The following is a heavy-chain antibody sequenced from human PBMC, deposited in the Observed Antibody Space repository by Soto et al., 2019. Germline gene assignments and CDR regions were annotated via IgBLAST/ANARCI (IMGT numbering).Heavy chain of an antibody. CDR3: AKRSTPFDN. Sequence: EVQLLESGGGLVQPGGSLRLSCAASGFTLSGYVMSWVRQAPGKGLEWVSDISGSGDHIFYADSVKVRFTISRDNSKNTLYLQMNSLRAEDTAVYYCAKRSTPFDNWGQGTLVTVSS. CDR1: GFTLSGYV. V-gene: IGHV3-23*01. CDR2: ISGSGDHI. J-gene: IGHJ4*02.